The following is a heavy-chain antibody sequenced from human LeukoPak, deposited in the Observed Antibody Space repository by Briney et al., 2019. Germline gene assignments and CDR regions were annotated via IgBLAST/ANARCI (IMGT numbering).Heavy chain of an antibody. D-gene: IGHD6-19*01. V-gene: IGHV3-21*01. Sequence: GGSLRLSCAASGFTFSSYSMNWVRQAPGKGLEWVSSISSSSSYIYYADSMKGRFTISRDNAKNSLYLQMNSLRAEDTAVYYCACAGTSNIAVAAYWGQGTLVTVSS. J-gene: IGHJ4*02. CDR2: ISSSSSYI. CDR3: ACAGTSNIAVAAY. CDR1: GFTFSSYS.